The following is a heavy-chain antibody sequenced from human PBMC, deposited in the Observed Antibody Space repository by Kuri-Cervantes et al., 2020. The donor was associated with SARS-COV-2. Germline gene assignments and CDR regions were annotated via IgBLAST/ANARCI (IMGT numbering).Heavy chain of an antibody. CDR1: GFTFSDDY. V-gene: IGHV3-69-1*01. CDR3: VRDGDHWNFDY. Sequence: AQSLSLSCAVSGFTFSDDYTNWVRQAPEEGMGWVSSISNSSTIYYADSVKGRFTISRDNAKNMLLLQMNSPRAEDTAVYYCVRDGDHWNFDYWGQGTLVTVSS. D-gene: IGHD1-1*01. J-gene: IGHJ4*02. CDR2: ISNSSTI.